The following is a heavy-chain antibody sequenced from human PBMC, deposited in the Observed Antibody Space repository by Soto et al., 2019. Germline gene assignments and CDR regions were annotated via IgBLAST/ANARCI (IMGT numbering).Heavy chain of an antibody. Sequence: QVQLQQSGPGLVKPSETLSLTCTVSGGSIINYYCSWFRQSPGKGLEWIGYINHDGYSAYNLSLKRRITMSADTSKTQFSLMLDSVTATDTAVYYGARQGYVHQHGLVAAWGQGTTVIVSS. V-gene: IGHV4-59*08. CDR3: ARQGYVHQHGLVAA. CDR2: INHDGYS. D-gene: IGHD6-13*01. CDR1: GGSIINYY. J-gene: IGHJ6*02.